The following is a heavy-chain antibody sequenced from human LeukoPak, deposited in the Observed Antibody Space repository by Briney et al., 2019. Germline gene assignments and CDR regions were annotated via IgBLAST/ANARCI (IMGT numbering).Heavy chain of an antibody. Sequence: GQGLEWMGGIIPIFGTANYAQKFQGRVTITADESTSTAYMELSSLRSEDTAVYYCAREDYWGQGTLVTVSS. J-gene: IGHJ4*02. CDR3: AREDY. V-gene: IGHV1-69*01. CDR2: IIPIFGTA.